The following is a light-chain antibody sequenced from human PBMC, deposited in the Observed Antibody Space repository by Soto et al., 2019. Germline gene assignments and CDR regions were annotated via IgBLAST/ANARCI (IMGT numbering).Light chain of an antibody. V-gene: IGKV3-15*01. CDR3: QQYNNWPPYT. CDR1: QSVSIN. CDR2: GAS. J-gene: IGKJ2*01. Sequence: EVVMTQSPATLSVSPGERATLSCRASQSVSINLAWYQQKPGQAPRLLIYGASTRATGIQARFSGSGSGTEFTITISSLQSEDFAVYYCQQYNNWPPYTFGQGTKVDIK.